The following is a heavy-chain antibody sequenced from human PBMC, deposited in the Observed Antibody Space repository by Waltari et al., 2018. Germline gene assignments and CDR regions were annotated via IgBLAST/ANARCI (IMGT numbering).Heavy chain of an antibody. Sequence: EVQLLESGGGLVQPGGSLRISCAASGFTFSSHAMSWVRQAPGKGLERVSAISGSGGSTYYADSVKGRFTISRDNSKNTLYLQMNSLRAEDTAVYYCAKESWYGVGFRGATYDYFDYWGQGTLVTVSS. CDR2: ISGSGGST. J-gene: IGHJ4*02. CDR3: AKESWYGVGFRGATYDYFDY. D-gene: IGHD1-26*01. CDR1: GFTFSSHA. V-gene: IGHV3-23*01.